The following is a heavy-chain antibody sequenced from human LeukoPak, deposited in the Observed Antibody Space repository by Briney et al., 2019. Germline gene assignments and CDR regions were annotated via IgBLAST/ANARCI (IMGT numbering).Heavy chain of an antibody. J-gene: IGHJ3*02. CDR2: IYYSGST. Sequence: PSETLSLTCTVSVGSISSYYWSGIRQPPGKGLEGVGYIYYSGSTNYNPSLKSRVTLSVDTSKNQFSLKLSSVTAADTAVYYCAREGGDGYNWVDAFDIWGQGTMVTVSS. CDR1: VGSISSYY. CDR3: AREGGDGYNWVDAFDI. D-gene: IGHD2-21*01. V-gene: IGHV4-59*01.